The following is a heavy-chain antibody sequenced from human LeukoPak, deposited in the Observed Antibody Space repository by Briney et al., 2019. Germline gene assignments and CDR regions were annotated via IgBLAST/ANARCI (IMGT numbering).Heavy chain of an antibody. Sequence: ASVKVSCKASGYTFTSYHINWVRQASGQGLEWIAWINPDTCDRGSARKFQDRVPITSDTYISTAYMELSSLSSEDTDVYFCARTTSFTASGYDSWGQGPLVTVSS. CDR2: INPDTCDR. J-gene: IGHJ4*02. CDR1: GYTFTSYH. V-gene: IGHV1-8*03. D-gene: IGHD6-25*01. CDR3: ARTTSFTASGYDS.